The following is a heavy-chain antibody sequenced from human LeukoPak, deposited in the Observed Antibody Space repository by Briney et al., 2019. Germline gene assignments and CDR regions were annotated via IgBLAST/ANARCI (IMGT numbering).Heavy chain of an antibody. CDR2: IIPIFGTA. J-gene: IGHJ6*03. CDR1: GGTFSSYA. CDR3: ARTRDIVVVVAAAHMDV. V-gene: IGHV1-69*06. D-gene: IGHD2-15*01. Sequence: GASVKVSCKASGGTFSSYAISWVRQAPGQGLEWMGGIIPIFGTANYAQKFQGRVTITADKSTSTAYMELSSLRSEDTAVYYCARTRDIVVVVAAAHMDVWGEGTTVTISS.